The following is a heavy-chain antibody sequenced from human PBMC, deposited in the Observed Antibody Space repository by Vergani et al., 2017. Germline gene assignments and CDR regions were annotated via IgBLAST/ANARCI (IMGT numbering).Heavy chain of an antibody. Sequence: QVQLQESGPGLVKPSETLSLTCTVSGGSISSYYWSWIRQPPGKGLEWIGYIYYSGSTNYNPSLKSRVTISVDTSKNKFSLKLSSVTAADTAVYYCARLGGSGWYRGAFDIWGQGTMVTVSS. CDR1: GGSISSYY. V-gene: IGHV4-59*08. J-gene: IGHJ3*02. D-gene: IGHD6-19*01. CDR3: ARLGGSGWYRGAFDI. CDR2: IYYSGST.